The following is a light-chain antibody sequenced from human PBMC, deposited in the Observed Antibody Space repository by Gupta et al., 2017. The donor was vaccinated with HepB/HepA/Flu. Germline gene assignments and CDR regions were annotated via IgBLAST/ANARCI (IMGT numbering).Light chain of an antibody. Sequence: SYELTQPPSVSVSPGQTASITCSGDKLGDKYACWYQQKPGQSPVLVIYQDSKRPSGIPERFSGSNSGNTATLTISGTQAMDEADYYCQAWDSSPVSGGGTKLTVL. CDR1: KLGDKY. CDR3: QAWDSSPV. CDR2: QDS. V-gene: IGLV3-1*01. J-gene: IGLJ2*01.